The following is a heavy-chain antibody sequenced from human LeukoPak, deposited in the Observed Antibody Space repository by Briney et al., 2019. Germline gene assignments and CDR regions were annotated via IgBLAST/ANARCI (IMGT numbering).Heavy chain of an antibody. CDR1: GGSITSYY. CDR3: ASGTVTNFDY. J-gene: IGHJ4*02. D-gene: IGHD4-17*01. Sequence: SETLSLTCTVSGGSITSYYWNWIRQPPGKGLEWIGYIYYSGSTNYNPSLKSRVTISVDTSKNQFSLKLSSVTAADTAVYYCASGTVTNFDYWGQGTLVTVSS. V-gene: IGHV4-59*01. CDR2: IYYSGST.